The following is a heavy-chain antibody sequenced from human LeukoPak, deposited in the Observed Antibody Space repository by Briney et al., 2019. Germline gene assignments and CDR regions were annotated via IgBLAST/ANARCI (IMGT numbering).Heavy chain of an antibody. CDR3: ANSRRGAFDM. J-gene: IGHJ3*02. CDR2: ISGSGGTI. Sequence: PGGSLRLSCAASGFTFSDYHMSWVRQAPGKGLEWVSYISGSGGTIYYADSVKGRFTISRDNAKNSLYLQIDSLRAEDTAMYYCANSRRGAFDMWGQGTLVIVSS. CDR1: GFTFSDYH. V-gene: IGHV3-11*01.